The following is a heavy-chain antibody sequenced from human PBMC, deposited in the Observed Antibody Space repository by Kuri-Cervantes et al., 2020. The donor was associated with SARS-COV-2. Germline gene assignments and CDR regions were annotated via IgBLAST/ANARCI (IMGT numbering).Heavy chain of an antibody. CDR1: GFTFSSYW. CDR3: ARISIWVVAATLFLAYYYYYGMDV. V-gene: IGHV3-74*01. D-gene: IGHD2-15*01. J-gene: IGHJ6*02. Sequence: GESLKISCAASGFTFSSYWMHWVRQAPGKGLVWVSRINSDGSTTSYADSVEGRFTISRDNAKNTLYLQMNSLRAEDTAVYYCARISIWVVAATLFLAYYYYYGMDVWGQGTTVTVSS. CDR2: INSDGSTT.